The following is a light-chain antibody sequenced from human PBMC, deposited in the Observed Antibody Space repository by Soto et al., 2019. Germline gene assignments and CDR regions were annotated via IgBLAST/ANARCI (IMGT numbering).Light chain of an antibody. CDR3: QQYDSSPRT. CDR1: QSVSSSY. CDR2: GAS. V-gene: IGKV3-20*01. Sequence: EIVLTQSPGTLSLSRGERATLXXRASQSVSSSYLAWYQQKPGQAPXLLISGASSRAADIPDRFSGSGSGTDFTLTINRLEPEDFAVYYCQQYDSSPRTFGQGTKVDI. J-gene: IGKJ1*01.